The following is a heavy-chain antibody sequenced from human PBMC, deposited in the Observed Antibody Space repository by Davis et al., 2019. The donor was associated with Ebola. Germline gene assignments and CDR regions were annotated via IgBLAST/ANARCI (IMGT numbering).Heavy chain of an antibody. V-gene: IGHV3-21*01. D-gene: IGHD6-13*01. CDR1: GFTFSNYR. CDR2: ISSSGGSGDM. J-gene: IGHJ6*03. Sequence: PGGSLRLSCAASGFTFSNYRMNWVRQAPGKGLEWVSSISSSGGSGDMYYADSLKGRFTISRDNAKNSLYLQMNSLRDEDTAVYYCARVGSSSWHDANYYYFYYMDVWGKGTTVTVSS. CDR3: ARVGSSSWHDANYYYFYYMDV.